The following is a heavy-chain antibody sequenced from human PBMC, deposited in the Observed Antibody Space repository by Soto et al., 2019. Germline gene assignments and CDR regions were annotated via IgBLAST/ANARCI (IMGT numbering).Heavy chain of an antibody. V-gene: IGHV3-21*01. J-gene: IGHJ6*03. CDR2: IGRVSSHI. CDR3: ARDVYTGYDSYYYYYMDV. Sequence: EVQLVESGGGLVRPGGSLRLSCAASGFTFSSYSINWVRQAPGKGPEWVSSIGRVSSHIYYADSVKGRFTVSRDNAKNSLYLQMNNLRVEDTAVYYCARDVYTGYDSYYYYYMDVWGKGTTVTVSS. D-gene: IGHD5-12*01. CDR1: GFTFSSYS.